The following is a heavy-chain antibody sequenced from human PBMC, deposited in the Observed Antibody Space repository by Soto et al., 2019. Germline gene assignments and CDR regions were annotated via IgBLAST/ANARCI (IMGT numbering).Heavy chain of an antibody. CDR2: IYYNGST. CDR1: SDSISSNY. D-gene: IGHD2-8*01. J-gene: IGHJ5*01. Sequence: SETLSLTCTVSSDSISSNYWSWIRQPPGKGLEWIGNIYYNGSTKYNPSLKSRVNISIDTSKNQFSLKLSSVTAADTAVYYCAREGCINGICYNNWFDSWGQGTLVTVSS. V-gene: IGHV4-59*01. CDR3: AREGCINGICYNNWFDS.